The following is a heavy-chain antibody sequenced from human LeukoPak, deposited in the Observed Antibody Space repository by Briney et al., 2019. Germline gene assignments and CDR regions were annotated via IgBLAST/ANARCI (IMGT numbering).Heavy chain of an antibody. CDR1: GFTFSSYS. CDR2: ISSSSSTI. Sequence: GGSLRLSCAASGFTFSSYSMNWVRQAPGKGLEWVSYISSSSSTIYYADSVKGRFTISRDNAKNSLYLQMNSLRAEDTAVYYCARDDKDIVVVPAARVPYYYYYMDVWGKGTTVTVSS. CDR3: ARDDKDIVVVPAARVPYYYYYMDV. V-gene: IGHV3-48*01. J-gene: IGHJ6*03. D-gene: IGHD2-2*01.